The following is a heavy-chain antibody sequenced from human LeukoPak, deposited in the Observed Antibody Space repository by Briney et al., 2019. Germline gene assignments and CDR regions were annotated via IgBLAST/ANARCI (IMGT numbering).Heavy chain of an antibody. CDR1: GGSFSGYY. CDR2: INHSGST. V-gene: IGHV4-34*01. J-gene: IGHJ4*02. CDR3: ARVFSSGGSCKPYYFDY. Sequence: SETLSLTCAVYGGSFSGYYWSWIRQPPGKGLEWIGEINHSGSTNYNPSLKSRVTIAVDTSKNQFSLKLSSMTAADTAVYYCARVFSSGGSCKPYYFDYWGQGTLVTVSS. D-gene: IGHD2-15*01.